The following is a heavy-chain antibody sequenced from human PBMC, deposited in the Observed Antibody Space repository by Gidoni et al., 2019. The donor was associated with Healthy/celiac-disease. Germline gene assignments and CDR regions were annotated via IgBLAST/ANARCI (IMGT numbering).Heavy chain of an antibody. CDR1: GFTFSSYA. CDR2: IGGSGGST. CDR3: AKDKDFWSGYYTLFDY. D-gene: IGHD3-3*01. V-gene: IGHV3-23*01. J-gene: IGHJ4*02. Sequence: EVQLLESGGGLVQPGGSLRLSCAASGFTFSSYAMSWVRQAPGKGLEWVSAIGGSGGSTYYADSVKGRFTISRDNSKNTLYLQMNSLRAEDTAVYYCAKDKDFWSGYYTLFDYWGQGTLVTVSS.